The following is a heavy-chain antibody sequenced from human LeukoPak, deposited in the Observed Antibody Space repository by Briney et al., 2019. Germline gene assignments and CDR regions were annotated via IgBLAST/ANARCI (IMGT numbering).Heavy chain of an antibody. CDR1: GGSISSSSYY. V-gene: IGHV4-39*01. D-gene: IGHD6-19*01. Sequence: SETLSLTCTVSGGSISSSSYYWGWIRQPPGKGLEWIGSIYYSGSTYYNPSLKSRVTISVDTSKNQFSLKLSSVTAADTAVYYCVRGEAVAGTPFDYWGQGTLVTVSS. J-gene: IGHJ4*02. CDR2: IYYSGST. CDR3: VRGEAVAGTPFDY.